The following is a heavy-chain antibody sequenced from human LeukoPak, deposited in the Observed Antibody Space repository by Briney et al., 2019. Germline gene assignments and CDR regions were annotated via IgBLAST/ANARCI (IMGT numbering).Heavy chain of an antibody. Sequence: PQTLSLTCAVSGAAISGSGYYWGWIRQPPGKGLEWIGNIYSSGSTYYNASLQSRVTISIDTSRNQFSLKLNSVTAADTAVYYCAKSNGYGLVDSWGQGTMVTVSS. CDR2: IYSSGST. D-gene: IGHD3-10*01. CDR1: GAAISGSGYY. V-gene: IGHV4-39*07. CDR3: AKSNGYGLVDS. J-gene: IGHJ3*01.